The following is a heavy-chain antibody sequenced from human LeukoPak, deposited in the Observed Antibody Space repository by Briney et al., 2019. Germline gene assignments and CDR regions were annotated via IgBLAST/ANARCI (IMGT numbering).Heavy chain of an antibody. CDR2: IYPGDSDT. CDR3: ATYLNPLGYCSSTSCYGMAPPGFDY. V-gene: IGHV5-51*01. CDR1: GYSFTSYW. Sequence: GESLKISCKGSGYSFTSYWIGWVRQMPGKGLEWMGIIYPGDSDTRYSPSFQGQVTISADKSISTAYLQWSSLKASDTAMYYCATYLNPLGYCSSTSCYGMAPPGFDYWGQGTLVAVSS. J-gene: IGHJ4*02. D-gene: IGHD2-2*01.